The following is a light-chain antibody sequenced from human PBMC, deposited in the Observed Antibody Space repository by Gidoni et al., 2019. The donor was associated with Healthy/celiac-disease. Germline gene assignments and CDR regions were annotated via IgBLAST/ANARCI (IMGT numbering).Light chain of an antibody. CDR3: QQRSNWPFT. J-gene: IGKJ4*01. CDR1: QSVSSY. V-gene: IGKV3-11*01. CDR2: DAS. Sequence: ELVLTQPPATLSLSPGERATLSCRASQSVSSYLAWYQQKPGQAPRLLIYDASNRATGIPARFSGSGSGTDFTLTISSLEPEDFAVYYCQQRSNWPFTFGGGTKVEIK.